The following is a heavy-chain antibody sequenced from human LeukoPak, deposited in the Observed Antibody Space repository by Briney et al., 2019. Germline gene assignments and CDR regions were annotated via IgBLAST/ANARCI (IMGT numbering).Heavy chain of an antibody. CDR2: IISGGSST. J-gene: IGHJ4*02. Sequence: PGGSLRLSCAASGFAFSNYWTHWVRQTPGKGLVWVSRIISGGSSTSYADSVKGRFTISRDNAKNTLYLQMNSLRAEDTAVYYCARDGSLPDYWGQGTLVTVSS. CDR1: GFAFSNYW. V-gene: IGHV3-74*01. CDR3: ARDGSLPDY.